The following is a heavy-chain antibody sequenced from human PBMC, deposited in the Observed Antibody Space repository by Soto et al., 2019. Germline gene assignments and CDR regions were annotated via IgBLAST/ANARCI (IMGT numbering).Heavy chain of an antibody. CDR3: ARDGNYYTSGEGHWFDP. J-gene: IGHJ5*02. V-gene: IGHV1-2*02. D-gene: IGHD2-15*01. CDR2: INPNTGGT. Sequence: QIELVQSGAEVTKSGASVKVSCKTSGYTFAEFYVHWVRQVPGQGLEWMGWINPNTGGTHYAVKFQDRVTMTRDTYIRTDYMELARLRSDDTATYYCARDGNYYTSGEGHWFDPWGQVTLITVSP. CDR1: GYTFAEFY.